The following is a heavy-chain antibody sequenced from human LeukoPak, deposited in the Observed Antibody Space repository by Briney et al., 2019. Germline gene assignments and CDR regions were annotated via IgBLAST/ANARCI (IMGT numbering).Heavy chain of an antibody. J-gene: IGHJ4*02. Sequence: ASVKVSCKASGYTFTSYGISWVRQAPGQGLEWMGWISAYNGNTNYAQKLQGRVTMTTDTSTSTAYMELRSLRSDDTAVYYCARDLGGYSYGSPYFDYWGRGTLVTVSS. CDR2: ISAYNGNT. D-gene: IGHD5-18*01. CDR1: GYTFTSYG. CDR3: ARDLGGYSYGSPYFDY. V-gene: IGHV1-18*01.